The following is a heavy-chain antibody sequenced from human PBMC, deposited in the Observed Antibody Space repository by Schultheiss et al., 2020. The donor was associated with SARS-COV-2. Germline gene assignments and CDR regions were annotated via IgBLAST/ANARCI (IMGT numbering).Heavy chain of an antibody. CDR2: IWNDGRNK. J-gene: IGHJ6*02. Sequence: GGSLRLSCATSGFTFSTHGMHWVRQAPGKGLEWVAVIWNDGRNKYYADSVKGRFTISRDNAKNSLYLQMNSLRAEDTAVYYCARPSPDYYYGMDVWGQGTTVTVSS. CDR1: GFTFSTHG. V-gene: IGHV3-33*01. CDR3: ARPSPDYYYGMDV.